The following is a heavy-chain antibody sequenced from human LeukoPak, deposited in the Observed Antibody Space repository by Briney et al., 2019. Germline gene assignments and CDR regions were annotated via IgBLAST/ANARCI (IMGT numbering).Heavy chain of an antibody. J-gene: IGHJ4*02. CDR1: GFTFSSYE. Sequence: GGSLRLSCAASGFTFSSYEMNWVRQAPGKGLEWVANIKQDGSEKYYVDSVKGRFTISRDNAKNSLYLQMNSLRAEDTAVYHCARILSDYYGSGSYYFDYWGQGILVTVSS. D-gene: IGHD3-10*01. V-gene: IGHV3-7*01. CDR3: ARILSDYYGSGSYYFDY. CDR2: IKQDGSEK.